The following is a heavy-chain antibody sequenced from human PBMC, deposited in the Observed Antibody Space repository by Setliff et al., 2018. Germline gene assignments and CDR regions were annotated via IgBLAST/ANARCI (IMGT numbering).Heavy chain of an antibody. CDR1: GFTFSSYG. D-gene: IGHD3-3*01. CDR3: ARDATYYDFWSDYSPDAFDI. V-gene: IGHV3-33*01. J-gene: IGHJ3*02. Sequence: GGSLRLSCAASGFTFSSYGMHWVRQAPGKGLEWVAVIWYDGSNKYYADSVKGRFTISRDNSKNTLYLQMNSLRAEDTAMYYCARDATYYDFWSDYSPDAFDIWGQGTMVTVSS. CDR2: IWYDGSNK.